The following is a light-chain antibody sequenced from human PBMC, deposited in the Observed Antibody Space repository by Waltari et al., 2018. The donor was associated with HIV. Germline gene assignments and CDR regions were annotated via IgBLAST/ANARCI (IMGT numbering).Light chain of an antibody. J-gene: IGLJ2*01. V-gene: IGLV7-46*01. CDR3: LLSFDGDRGV. Sequence: QAVVTQEPSVTVSPGGAVTLTCGSSAGAVTSGQHPYWFQQKPGQAPRTLIYDTSNKHSWTPARFSGSLLGGKAALTLSGAQPEDEADYYCLLSFDGDRGVFGGGTKLTVL. CDR2: DTS. CDR1: AGAVTSGQH.